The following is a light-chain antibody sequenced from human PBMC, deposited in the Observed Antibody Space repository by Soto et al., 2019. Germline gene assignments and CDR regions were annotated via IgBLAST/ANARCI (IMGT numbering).Light chain of an antibody. CDR3: QTWGTGIWV. CDR2: LNSDGSH. Sequence: QLVLTQSPSASASLGASVKVTCTLSSGHSSYAIAWHQQQPEKGPRYLMKLNSDGSHSKGDGIPDRFSGSSSGAERYLTISSFQSEDEADYYCQTWGTGIWVFGAGTKLTVL. CDR1: SGHSSYA. V-gene: IGLV4-69*01. J-gene: IGLJ3*02.